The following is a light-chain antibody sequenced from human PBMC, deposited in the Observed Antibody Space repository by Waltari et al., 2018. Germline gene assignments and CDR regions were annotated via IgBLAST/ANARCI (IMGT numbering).Light chain of an antibody. CDR3: QQYVNSPGT. J-gene: IGKJ2*01. CDR1: QSLSFAY. V-gene: IGKV3-20*01. Sequence: EIVLPQSPGTLSLSTGETAIVSCRASQSLSFAYVSWYHHKSGQAPRLLIYGSFYRAADIPERFSCSVSGADFTLTISRLEPEDFGLYYCQQYVNSPGTFGQGTKLEIK. CDR2: GSF.